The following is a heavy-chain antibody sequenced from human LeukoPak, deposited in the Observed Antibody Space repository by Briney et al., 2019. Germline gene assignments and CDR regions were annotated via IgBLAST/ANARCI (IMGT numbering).Heavy chain of an antibody. Sequence: GGSLILSCAASGFTFNTYEMNWVRQAPGKGLEWVAFIRYDGSNKYYADSVKGRFTISRDNSKNTLYLQMNSLRAEDTAVYYCAKDSTAAGTGSWFDPWGQGTLVTVSS. D-gene: IGHD6-13*01. CDR2: IRYDGSNK. V-gene: IGHV3-30*02. CDR3: AKDSTAAGTGSWFDP. CDR1: GFTFNTYE. J-gene: IGHJ5*02.